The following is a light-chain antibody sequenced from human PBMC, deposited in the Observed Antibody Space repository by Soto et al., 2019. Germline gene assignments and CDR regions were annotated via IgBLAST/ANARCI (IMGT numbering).Light chain of an antibody. CDR1: SSDVGSYNL. J-gene: IGLJ1*01. CDR3: LAYAGRTTLV. CDR2: EVN. V-gene: IGLV2-23*02. Sequence: QSVLTQPASVSGSPGQSITISCTGTSSDVGSYNLVSWYQQHPGKAPKLMIYEVNQRPSGVPDRFSGSKSGNTASLTISGLQSEDEADYYCLAYAGRTTLVFGTGTKVTVL.